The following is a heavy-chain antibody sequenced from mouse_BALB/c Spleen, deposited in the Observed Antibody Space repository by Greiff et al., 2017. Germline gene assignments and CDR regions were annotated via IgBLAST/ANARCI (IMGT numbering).Heavy chain of an antibody. CDR1: GYTFTSYW. Sequence: QVQLQQSGAELARPGASVKLSCKASGYTFTSYWMQWVKQRPGQGLEWIGAIYPGDGDTRYTQKFKGKATLTADKSSSTAYMQLSSLASEDSAVYYCASDGFAYWGQGTLVTVSA. CDR2: IYPGDGDT. V-gene: IGHV1-87*01. J-gene: IGHJ3*01. CDR3: ASDGFAY.